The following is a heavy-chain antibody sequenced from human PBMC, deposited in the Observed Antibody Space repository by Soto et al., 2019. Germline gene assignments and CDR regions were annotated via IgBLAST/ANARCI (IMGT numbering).Heavy chain of an antibody. V-gene: IGHV1-18*01. D-gene: IGHD4-4*01. J-gene: IGHJ4*02. CDR2: ISAYNGNT. CDR1: GYTFTSYG. Sequence: EASVKVSCKASGYTFTSYGISWVRQAPGQGLEWMGWISAYNGNTNYAQKLQGRVTMTTDTSTSTAYMELRSLRSDDTAVYYCARVEPYSIGNYPDYWGQGTLVTVSS. CDR3: ARVEPYSIGNYPDY.